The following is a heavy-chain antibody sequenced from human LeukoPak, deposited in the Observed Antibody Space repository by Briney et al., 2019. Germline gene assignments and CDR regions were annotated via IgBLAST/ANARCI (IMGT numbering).Heavy chain of an antibody. V-gene: IGHV4-39*01. CDR3: LGYCSSTSCSEHFQH. CDR1: GGSISSGDYY. J-gene: IGHJ1*01. D-gene: IGHD2-2*01. CDR2: IYYSGST. Sequence: SQTLSLTCTVSGGSISSGDYYWSWIRQPPGKGLEWIGSIYYSGSTYYNPSLKSRVTISVDTSKNQFSLKLSSVTAADTAVYYCLGYCSSTSCSEHFQHWGQGTLVTVSS.